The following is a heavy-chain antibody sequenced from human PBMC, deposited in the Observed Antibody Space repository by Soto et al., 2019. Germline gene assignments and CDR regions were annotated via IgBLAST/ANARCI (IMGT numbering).Heavy chain of an antibody. CDR3: ARLDLSIAAAGTLDY. Sequence: SETLSLTCTVSGGSISSGDYYWSWIRQPPGKGLEWIGYIYYSGSTYYNPSLKSRVTISVDTSKNQFSLKLSSVTAADTAVYYCARLDLSIAAAGTLDYWGQGTLVTVSS. CDR1: GGSISSGDYY. D-gene: IGHD6-13*01. CDR2: IYYSGST. V-gene: IGHV4-30-4*01. J-gene: IGHJ4*02.